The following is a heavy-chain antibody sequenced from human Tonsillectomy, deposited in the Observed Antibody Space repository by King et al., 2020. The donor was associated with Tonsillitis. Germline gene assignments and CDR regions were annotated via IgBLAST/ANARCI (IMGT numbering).Heavy chain of an antibody. CDR1: RFTFSYYG. CDR3: AKVSYDFGDYVFVN. J-gene: IGHJ4*02. Sequence: VQLVESGGGVVQPGGSLRLSCAASRFTFSYYGMHWVRQAPGKGLEWVAFIRYDGDTKYYADSVKGRFTISRDNSKNTLYLQMNSLRAEDTAVYYCAKVSYDFGDYVFVNWGQGTQVTVSS. V-gene: IGHV3-30*02. D-gene: IGHD4-17*01. CDR2: IRYDGDTK.